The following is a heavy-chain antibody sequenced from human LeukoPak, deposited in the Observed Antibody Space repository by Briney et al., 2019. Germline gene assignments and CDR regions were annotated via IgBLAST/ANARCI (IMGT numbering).Heavy chain of an antibody. Sequence: GGSLRLSCAASGFTFRSYAMHWVRQAPGKGLEWVAVISYDESNKYYANSVKGRFTISRDNSKNTLYLQMNSLRAEDTAVYYCASPDDILTGYYLSASFDYWGQGTLVTVSS. J-gene: IGHJ4*02. V-gene: IGHV3-30-3*01. CDR1: GFTFRSYA. D-gene: IGHD3-9*01. CDR3: ASPDDILTGYYLSASFDY. CDR2: ISYDESNK.